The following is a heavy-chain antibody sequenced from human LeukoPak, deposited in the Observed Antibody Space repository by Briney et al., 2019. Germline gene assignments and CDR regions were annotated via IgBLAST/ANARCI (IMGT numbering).Heavy chain of an antibody. CDR2: IDPPSGTP. CDR3: ARSGFSTGFYLDF. Sequence: ASVKVSCKASGYTFTGQFIHWLRQAPGQGLEWMSWIDPPSGTPHYAQKFQDTVTLTRDTSIGTAYMEVHRLQSDDTAVYYCARSGFSTGFYLDFWGQGTLISVSS. D-gene: IGHD6-19*01. CDR1: GYTFTGQF. V-gene: IGHV1-2*02. J-gene: IGHJ4*02.